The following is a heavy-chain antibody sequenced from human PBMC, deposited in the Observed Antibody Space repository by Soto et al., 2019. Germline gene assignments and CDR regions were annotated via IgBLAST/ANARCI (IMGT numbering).Heavy chain of an antibody. CDR3: ARGFRYYDYIWGSYRTYYFDY. CDR2: INHSGST. Sequence: QVQLQQWGAGLLKPSETLSLTCAVYGGSFSGYYWSWIRQPPGKGLEWIGEINHSGSTNYNPSLKRRVTISVDTSKNQFSLKLSSVTAADTAVYYCARGFRYYDYIWGSYRTYYFDYWGQGTLVTVSS. J-gene: IGHJ4*02. V-gene: IGHV4-34*01. D-gene: IGHD3-16*02. CDR1: GGSFSGYY.